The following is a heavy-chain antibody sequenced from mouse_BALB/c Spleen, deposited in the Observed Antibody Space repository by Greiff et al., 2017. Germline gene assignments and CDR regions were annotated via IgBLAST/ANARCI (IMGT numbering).Heavy chain of an antibody. J-gene: IGHJ2*01. CDR2: IRNKANGYTT. D-gene: IGHD2-1*01. Sequence: EVMLVESGGGLVQPGGSLRLSCATSGFTFTDYYMSWVRQPPGKALEWLGFIRNKANGYTTEYSASVKGRFTISRDNSQSILYLQMNTLRAEDSATYYCARDRGGNSPLFDYWGQGTTLTVSS. V-gene: IGHV7-3*02. CDR3: ARDRGGNSPLFDY. CDR1: GFTFTDYY.